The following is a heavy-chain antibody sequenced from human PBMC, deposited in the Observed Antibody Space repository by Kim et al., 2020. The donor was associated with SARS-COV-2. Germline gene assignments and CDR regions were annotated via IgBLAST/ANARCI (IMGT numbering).Heavy chain of an antibody. CDR2: ISGSSSYI. D-gene: IGHD3-22*01. J-gene: IGHJ6*01. CDR3: ARTGYYESSGFYY. Sequence: GGSLRLSCTASGLTFKRYSFNWVRQTPGKGLEWVSSISGSSSYIYYADSVKGRFTISRDNAKNSLFLQMNSLRAEDTAVYYCARTGYYESSGFYY. CDR1: GLTFKRYS. V-gene: IGHV3-21*06.